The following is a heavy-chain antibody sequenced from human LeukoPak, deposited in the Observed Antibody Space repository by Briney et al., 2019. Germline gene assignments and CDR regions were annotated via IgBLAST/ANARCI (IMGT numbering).Heavy chain of an antibody. CDR1: GGSFSGYY. Sequence: SETLSLTCAVYGGSFSGYYWSWIRQPPGKGLEWIGEINHSGSTNYNPSLKSRVTISVDTSKNQFSLKVTSVTAADTAVYYCARKEGYYYGMDVWGQGTTVTVSS. CDR3: ARKEGYYYGMDV. CDR2: INHSGST. V-gene: IGHV4-34*01. J-gene: IGHJ6*02.